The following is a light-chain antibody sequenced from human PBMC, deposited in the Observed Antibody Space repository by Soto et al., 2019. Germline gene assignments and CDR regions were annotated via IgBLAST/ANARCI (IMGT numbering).Light chain of an antibody. Sequence: EIVMTQSPATLSLSPGERATLSCRASQTIDNTLAWYQRKPGQAPRLLIYDASTRATGVPARFSGSGSGAEFTLTVSSLQSEDIAVYYCQQYDAWPLTFGGGTKVDIK. CDR2: DAS. CDR3: QQYDAWPLT. CDR1: QTIDNT. J-gene: IGKJ4*01. V-gene: IGKV3-15*01.